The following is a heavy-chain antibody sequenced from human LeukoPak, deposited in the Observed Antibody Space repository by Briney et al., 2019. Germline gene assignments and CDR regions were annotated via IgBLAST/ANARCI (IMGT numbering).Heavy chain of an antibody. J-gene: IGHJ6*03. CDR3: AKNKGQLVPNYCMNV. V-gene: IGHV3-23*01. CDR2: LSSSGVRT. Sequence: PGGSQRLSCTASGFTLSSFAMSWVRQAPGKGLELVSTLSSSGVRTYYADSVKGRFTISRDNSLNTVFLQMNSLRGEDTAIYYCAKNKGQLVPNYCMNVWGKGTTVTVSS. CDR1: GFTLSSFA. D-gene: IGHD6-13*01.